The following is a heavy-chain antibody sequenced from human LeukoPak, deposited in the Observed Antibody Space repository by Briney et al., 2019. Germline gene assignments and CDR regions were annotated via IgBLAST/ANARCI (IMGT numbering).Heavy chain of an antibody. CDR2: IKQDGSEK. D-gene: IGHD2-21*02. Sequence: GGSLRLSCAASGFTFSNYWMTWVRQAPGKGLEWVANIKQDGSEKYYADSVKGRFTISRDNAENSLDLQMNSLRVEDTAVYYCARESGAVVTAILNYYYYYGMDVWGQGTTVTVSS. CDR3: ARESGAVVTAILNYYYYYGMDV. CDR1: GFTFSNYW. J-gene: IGHJ6*02. V-gene: IGHV3-7*01.